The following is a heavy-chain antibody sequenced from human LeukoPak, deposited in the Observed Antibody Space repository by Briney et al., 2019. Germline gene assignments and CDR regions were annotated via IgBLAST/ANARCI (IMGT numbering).Heavy chain of an antibody. CDR1: GYTFTSYY. D-gene: IGHD3-22*01. CDR2: INPSGGST. Sequence: ASVKVSCKASGYTFTSYYMHWVRQAPGQGLEWMGIINPSGGSTSYAQKFQGRVTMTRDMSTSTVYMELSSLRSEDTAVYYCARKRAYDSSGYNAVYFDYWGQGTLVTVSS. V-gene: IGHV1-46*01. J-gene: IGHJ4*02. CDR3: ARKRAYDSSGYNAVYFDY.